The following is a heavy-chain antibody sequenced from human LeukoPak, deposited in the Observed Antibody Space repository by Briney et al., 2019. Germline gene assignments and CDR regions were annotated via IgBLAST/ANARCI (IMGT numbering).Heavy chain of an antibody. CDR1: GGSISSSNYY. CDR3: ARDRYSSSWMRWFDP. Sequence: PSETLSLTCTVSGGSISSSNYYWGWIRQHPGKGLEWIGYIYYSGSTYYNPSLKSRVIMSVDTSKNQFSLKLSSVTAADTAVYYCARDRYSSSWMRWFDPWGQGTLVTASS. V-gene: IGHV4-31*03. D-gene: IGHD6-13*01. CDR2: IYYSGST. J-gene: IGHJ5*02.